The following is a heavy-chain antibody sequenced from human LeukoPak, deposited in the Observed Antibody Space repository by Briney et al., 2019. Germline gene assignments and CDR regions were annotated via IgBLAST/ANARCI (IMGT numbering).Heavy chain of an antibody. CDR3: ARADFWGAFDI. CDR1: GGSIGSYY. D-gene: IGHD3-3*01. CDR2: FYYTGST. Sequence: SQTLSLTCTVSGGSIGSYYWSWIRQPPGKGLEWIGYFYYTGSTNYNPSLKSRVTISADTSKTQFSLKLNSVTAADTAVYYCARADFWGAFDIWGQGTMVTVSS. V-gene: IGHV4-59*01. J-gene: IGHJ3*02.